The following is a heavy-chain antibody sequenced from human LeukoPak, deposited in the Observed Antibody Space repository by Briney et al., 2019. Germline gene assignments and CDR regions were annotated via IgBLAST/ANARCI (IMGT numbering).Heavy chain of an antibody. V-gene: IGHV3-23*01. CDR1: GFTFSSYS. CDR3: AKEETTAAGYGMDV. J-gene: IGHJ6*02. Sequence: GGSLRLSCAASGFTFSSYSMNWVRQAPGKGLEWVSAMSAGGGSTYYADSVKGRFTISRDNSKNALYLQMNSLRAEDTAVYYCAKEETTAAGYGMDVWGQGTTVTVSS. CDR2: MSAGGGST. D-gene: IGHD6-13*01.